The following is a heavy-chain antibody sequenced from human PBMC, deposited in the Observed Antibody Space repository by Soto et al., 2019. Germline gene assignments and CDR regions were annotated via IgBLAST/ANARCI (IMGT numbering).Heavy chain of an antibody. V-gene: IGHV4-34*01. CDR2: INHSGTT. J-gene: IGHJ4*02. CDR1: GGSFSDYY. Sequence: SETLSLSCAVYGGSFSDYYWSWIRQPPGKGLEWIGEINHSGTTNYNPSLKSRVTISVDTSLNQFSLKLSSVTAADTAVYYCARGPMAKEPPDHSQYYFDSWGQGTLVTVSS. D-gene: IGHD1-1*01. CDR3: ARGPMAKEPPDHSQYYFDS.